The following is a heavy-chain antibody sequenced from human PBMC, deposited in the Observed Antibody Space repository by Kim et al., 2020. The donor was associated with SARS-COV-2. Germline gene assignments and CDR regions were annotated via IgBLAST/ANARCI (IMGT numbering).Heavy chain of an antibody. CDR2: ISYDGSNK. V-gene: IGHV3-30*03. Sequence: GGSLRLSCAASGFTFSSYGMHWVRQAPGKGLEWVALISYDGSNKYYADSVKGRFTISRDNSKNTLYLQMNSLRAEDTAVYCCARYQWELSMDVWGQGTTVTVSS. CDR3: ARYQWELSMDV. J-gene: IGHJ6*02. D-gene: IGHD1-26*01. CDR1: GFTFSSYG.